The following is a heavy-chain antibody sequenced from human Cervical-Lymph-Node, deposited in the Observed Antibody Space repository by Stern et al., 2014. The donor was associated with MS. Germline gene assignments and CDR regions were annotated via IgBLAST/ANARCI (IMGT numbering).Heavy chain of an antibody. V-gene: IGHV4-59*11. J-gene: IGHJ5*02. CDR2: IYYRGTT. CDR3: ARATDL. CDR1: GETITSHF. Sequence: QVQLQESGPGLLRPSETLSLTCRVSGETITSHFWSWIRQPPGKGLEWIGYIYYRGTTNYNASLNGRVAISIDTSKTQFSLRLSSVTAADTAVYYCARATDLWGQGTLVTVSS.